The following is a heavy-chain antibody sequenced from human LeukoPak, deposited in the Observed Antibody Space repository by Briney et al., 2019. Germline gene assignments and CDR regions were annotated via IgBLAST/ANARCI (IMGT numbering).Heavy chain of an antibody. CDR2: INHSGST. V-gene: IGHV4-34*01. D-gene: IGHD3-10*01. CDR3: ARGRLLWFGELLYGGGVNWFDP. J-gene: IGHJ5*02. CDR1: GEPFSGYY. Sequence: PSETLSLTCAISGEPFSGYYWGWIRQPPGKGLEWIGEINHSGSTNYNPSLKSRVTISVDTSKNQFSLKLSSVTAADTAVYYCARGRLLWFGELLYGGGVNWFDPWGQGTLVTVSS.